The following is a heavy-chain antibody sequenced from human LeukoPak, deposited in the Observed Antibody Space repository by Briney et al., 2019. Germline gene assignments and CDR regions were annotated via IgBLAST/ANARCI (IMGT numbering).Heavy chain of an antibody. J-gene: IGHJ4*02. CDR3: ARAVGEATDYGGMGDYFDY. CDR1: GGSISSGDYY. CDR2: IYYSGST. V-gene: IGHV4-30-4*01. D-gene: IGHD4-23*01. Sequence: SETLSLTCTVSGGSISSGDYYWSWIRQPPGKGLEWIGYIYYSGSTYYNPSLKSRVTISVDTSKNQFSLKLSSVTAADTAVYYCARAVGEATDYGGMGDYFDYWGQGTLVTVSS.